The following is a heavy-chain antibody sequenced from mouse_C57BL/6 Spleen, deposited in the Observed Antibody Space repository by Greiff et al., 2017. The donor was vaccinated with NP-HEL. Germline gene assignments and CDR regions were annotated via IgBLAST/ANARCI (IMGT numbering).Heavy chain of an antibody. CDR1: GYAFSSSW. CDR3: ARGSYYGTYYAMDY. CDR2: IYPGDGDT. D-gene: IGHD1-1*01. J-gene: IGHJ4*01. V-gene: IGHV1-82*01. Sequence: VQLQQSGPELVKPGASVKISCKASGYAFSSSWMNWVKQRPGKGLEWIGRIYPGDGDTNYNGKFKGKATLTADKSSSTAYMQLSSLTSEDSAVYFCARGSYYGTYYAMDYWGQGTSVTVSS.